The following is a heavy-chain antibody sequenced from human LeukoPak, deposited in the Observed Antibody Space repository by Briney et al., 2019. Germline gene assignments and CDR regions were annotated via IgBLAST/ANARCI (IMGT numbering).Heavy chain of an antibody. D-gene: IGHD2-15*01. V-gene: IGHV3-21*01. CDR1: GFTFSSYS. CDR2: ISSSSSYI. CDR3: ARDLARRGVAFDY. J-gene: IGHJ4*02. Sequence: GGSLRLSCAASGFTFSSYSMNWVRQAPGKGLEWVSSISSSSSYIYYADSVKGRFTISRDNAKNSLYLQMNSLRAEDTAVYYXARDLARRGVAFDYWGQGTLVXVSX.